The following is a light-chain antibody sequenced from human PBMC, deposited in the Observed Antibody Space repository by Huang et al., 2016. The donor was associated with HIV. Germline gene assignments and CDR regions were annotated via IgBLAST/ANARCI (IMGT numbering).Light chain of an antibody. CDR1: QSLLHSNGYNY. CDR2: LGS. V-gene: IGKV2-28*01. CDR3: MQVVQTPPT. Sequence: DIVMTQSPLSLPVTPGEPASISCRSSQSLLHSNGYNYLDWYLQKPGQSQQLLIYLGSNRASGVPDRFSGSGSGTDFTLKISRVEAEDVGIYYCMQVVQTPPTFGGGTKVETK. J-gene: IGKJ4*01.